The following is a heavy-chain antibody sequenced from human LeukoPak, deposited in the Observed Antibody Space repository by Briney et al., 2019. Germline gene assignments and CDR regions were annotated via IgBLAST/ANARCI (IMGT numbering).Heavy chain of an antibody. CDR2: ISYDGSNK. D-gene: IGHD3-10*01. CDR1: GFTFSSYA. V-gene: IGHV3-30-3*01. J-gene: IGHJ4*02. Sequence: GRSLRLSCAASGFTFSSYAMHWVRQAPGKGLEWVAVISYDGSNKYYADSVKGRFTISRDNSKNTLYLQMNSLRAEDTAVYYCARSITMVRGTDPFDYWGQGTLVTVSS. CDR3: ARSITMVRGTDPFDY.